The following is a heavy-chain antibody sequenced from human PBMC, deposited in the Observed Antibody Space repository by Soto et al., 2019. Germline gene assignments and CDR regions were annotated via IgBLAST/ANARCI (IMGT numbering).Heavy chain of an antibody. CDR3: SANDHDDHTTFDQ. J-gene: IGHJ4*02. CDR1: GLTFSGSA. D-gene: IGHD3-16*01. V-gene: IGHV3-73*01. Sequence: EVQLVESGGGLVQPGGPLKLSCAVSGLTFSGSAMHWVRQASGKGLEWVGHIRKKANNYATAYAASVKGRFTISRDDSKNTAYLQMNSLKTEDTAVYYCSANDHDDHTTFDQWGRGTLVTVSS. CDR2: IRKKANNYAT.